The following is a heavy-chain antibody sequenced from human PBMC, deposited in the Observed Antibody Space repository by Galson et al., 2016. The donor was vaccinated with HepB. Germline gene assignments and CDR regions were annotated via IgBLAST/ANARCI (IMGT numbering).Heavy chain of an antibody. CDR1: DFSFRSYA. CDR2: TTGGAGTT. J-gene: IGHJ4*02. Sequence: SLRLSCAASDFSFRSYALAWVRQAPGKGLEWVSTTTGGAGTTFYADSGKGRFSSSRDNSKNTLHLQITGRRAEDTAVYYCARAAGGVMGSCYFDYWGQGTLVTVSS. V-gene: IGHV3-23*01. CDR3: ARAAGGVMGSCYFDY. D-gene: IGHD3-16*01.